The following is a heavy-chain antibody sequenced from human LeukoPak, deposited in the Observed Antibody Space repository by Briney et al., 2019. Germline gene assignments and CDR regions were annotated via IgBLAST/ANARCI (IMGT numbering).Heavy chain of an antibody. CDR3: ARLEVGVPAATSRFFDY. V-gene: IGHV4-4*02. J-gene: IGHJ4*02. CDR1: GDSISSSSW. CDR2: IYHSGST. D-gene: IGHD2-2*01. Sequence: SETLSLTCAVSGDSISSSSWWSWVRQPPGKGLEWIGKIYHSGSTNYNPSLKSRVTISVDKSKNQFSLKLNSVTAADTPVYFCARLEVGVPAATSRFFDYWGQGTLVTVSS.